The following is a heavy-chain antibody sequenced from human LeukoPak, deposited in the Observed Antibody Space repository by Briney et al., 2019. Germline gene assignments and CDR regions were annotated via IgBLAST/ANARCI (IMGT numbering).Heavy chain of an antibody. D-gene: IGHD3-22*01. Sequence: SETLSLTCAVSDYSIGSHNYWGWIRQPPGKGLEWIGSVYHSGSTHYSPSLKSRVTISVDTSKNQFSLRLSSVTAADTAVYYCARNDSSGYFDYWGQGTLVTVSS. J-gene: IGHJ4*02. CDR2: VYHSGST. CDR3: ARNDSSGYFDY. CDR1: DYSIGSHNY. V-gene: IGHV4-38-2*01.